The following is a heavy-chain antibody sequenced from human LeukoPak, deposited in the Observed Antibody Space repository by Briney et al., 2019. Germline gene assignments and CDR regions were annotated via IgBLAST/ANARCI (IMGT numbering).Heavy chain of an antibody. CDR2: LYSDGNT. CDR1: GFTVITND. D-gene: IGHD1-14*01. Sequence: KAGGSLRLSCAASGFTVITNDMTWVRQAPRKGLEWVSVLYSDGNTKYADSVQGRFTISRDNSKNTLYLEMNSLSPDDTAAYYCARGVEPLAANTLAYWGQGTLVTVSS. J-gene: IGHJ4*02. V-gene: IGHV3-53*01. CDR3: ARGVEPLAANTLAY.